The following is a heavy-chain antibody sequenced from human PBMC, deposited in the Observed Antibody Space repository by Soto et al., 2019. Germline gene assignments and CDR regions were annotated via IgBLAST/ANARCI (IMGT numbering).Heavy chain of an antibody. CDR2: IKSKTDGGTT. CDR1: GFTFSNAW. V-gene: IGHV3-15*07. Sequence: PGGSLRLSCAASGFTFSNAWMNWVRQAPGKGLEWVGRIKSKTDGGTTDYAAPVKGRFTISRDDSKNTLYLQMNSLKTEDTAVYYCFRYYYDSSGYYYFGYWGQGTLVTVSS. J-gene: IGHJ4*02. CDR3: FRYYYDSSGYYYFGY. D-gene: IGHD3-22*01.